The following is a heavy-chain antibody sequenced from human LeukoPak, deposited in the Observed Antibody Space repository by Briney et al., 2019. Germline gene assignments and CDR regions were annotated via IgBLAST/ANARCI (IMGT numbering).Heavy chain of an antibody. J-gene: IGHJ4*02. D-gene: IGHD6-19*01. CDR1: GFSFSRNW. V-gene: IGHV3-7*03. CDR3: ARVSYSSGWYYFDY. CDR2: IKQDGSEK. Sequence: AGGSLRLSCAASGFSFSRNWMSWVRQAPGKGLEWVANIKQDGSEKYYVDSVKGRFTISRDNAKNSLYLQMNSLRAEDTAVYYCARVSYSSGWYYFDYWGQGTLVTVSS.